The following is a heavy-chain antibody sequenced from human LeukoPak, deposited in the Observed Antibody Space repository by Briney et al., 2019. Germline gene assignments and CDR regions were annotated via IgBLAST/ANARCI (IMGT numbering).Heavy chain of an antibody. V-gene: IGHV3-73*01. D-gene: IGHD3-22*01. Sequence: GGSLRLSCAASGFTFSGSAMHWVRQASGKGLEWVGRIRSKANSYATAYAASVKGRFTISRDDSKNTAYLQMNSLKTEDTAVYYCTRHGPRGYYDSSGYYYYYYGMDVWGQGTTVTVSS. CDR3: TRHGPRGYYDSSGYYYYYYGMDV. CDR1: GFTFSGSA. CDR2: IRSKANSYAT. J-gene: IGHJ6*02.